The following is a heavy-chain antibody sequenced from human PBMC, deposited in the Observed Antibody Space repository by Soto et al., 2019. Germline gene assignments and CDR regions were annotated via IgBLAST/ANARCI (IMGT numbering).Heavy chain of an antibody. J-gene: IGHJ5*01. V-gene: IGHV3-48*02. CDR3: SRDRCYDGSCYSASDS. D-gene: IGHD2-15*01. CDR2: ISTTSFTI. Sequence: GGSLRLSCAASGFKFSTYNMAWVRQAPGEGPEWIAHISTTSFTIYYADSVKGRFTIFRDNDRNSLYLEMNSLRDEDTAVYYCSRDRCYDGSCYSASDSWGQGTLVTVSS. CDR1: GFKFSTYN.